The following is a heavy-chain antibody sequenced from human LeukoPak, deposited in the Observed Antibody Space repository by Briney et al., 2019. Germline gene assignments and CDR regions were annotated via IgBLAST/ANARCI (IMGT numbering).Heavy chain of an antibody. D-gene: IGHD2-8*01. J-gene: IGHJ4*02. CDR1: GGTFSSYA. CDR2: IIPIFGTA. CDR3: ARVAPCTNGVCYIDY. V-gene: IGHV1-69*05. Sequence: ASVKVSCKASGGTFSSYAISWVRQAPGQGLEWMGGIIPIFGTANYAQKFQGRVTITTDESTSTAYMELSSLRSEDTAVYYCARVAPCTNGVCYIDYWGQGTLVTVSS.